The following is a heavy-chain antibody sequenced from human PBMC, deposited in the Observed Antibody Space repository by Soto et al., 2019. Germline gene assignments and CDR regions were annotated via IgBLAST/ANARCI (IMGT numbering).Heavy chain of an antibody. CDR1: GFTFSSYG. D-gene: IGHD5-18*01. Sequence: GGSLRLSCAASGFTFSSYGMHWVRQAPGKGLEWVAVISYDGSNKYYADSVKGRFTISRDNSKNTLYLQMNSLRAEDTAVYYCAKAATAMGEYYYYYYGMDVWGQGTTVTVSS. CDR3: AKAATAMGEYYYYYYGMDV. V-gene: IGHV3-30*18. J-gene: IGHJ6*02. CDR2: ISYDGSNK.